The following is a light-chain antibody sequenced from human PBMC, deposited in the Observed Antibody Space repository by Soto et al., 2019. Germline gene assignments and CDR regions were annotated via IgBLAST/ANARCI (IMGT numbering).Light chain of an antibody. V-gene: IGLV1-47*02. CDR3: AAWDDSLRGWL. CDR1: SSSIGSNF. Sequence: QPVLTQPPSASGTPGQRVAISCSGSSSSIGSNFVSWFQQLPGTAPKLLIYSNYHRPSGVPARFSASKSGTSASLAISGLRSEDEADYFCAAWDDSLRGWLFGGGTKVTVL. CDR2: SNY. J-gene: IGLJ3*02.